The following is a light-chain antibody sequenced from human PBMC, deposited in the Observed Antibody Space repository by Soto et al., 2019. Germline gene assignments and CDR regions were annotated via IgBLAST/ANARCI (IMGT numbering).Light chain of an antibody. CDR2: GSS. J-gene: IGKJ2*01. Sequence: EVVLTQSPGTLSLSPGERATLSCRASQTVGNYLAWYQQKPGQAPRLLIFGSSDRATGIPDRFSGSGSGTDFTLTISRLEPEDFAVYYCQQYGSSPPYTFGQGTKLEIK. CDR3: QQYGSSPPYT. V-gene: IGKV3-20*01. CDR1: QTVGNY.